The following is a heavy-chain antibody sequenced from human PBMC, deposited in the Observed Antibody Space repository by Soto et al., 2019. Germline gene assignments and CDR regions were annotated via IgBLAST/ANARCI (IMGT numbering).Heavy chain of an antibody. CDR3: ARGGGRGYNELDP. CDR1: GYTFTAYY. Sequence: QVQLVQSGAEVKKPGASVKVSCKASGYTFTAYYMHWVRQAPGQGLEWMGWINPNSGGTYHAQNFQGRVTMTRDASPTTAYMGLASLRSDDTAVYYCARGGGRGYNELDPWGHGTLVIVSS. V-gene: IGHV1-2*02. J-gene: IGHJ5*02. D-gene: IGHD5-12*01. CDR2: INPNSGGT.